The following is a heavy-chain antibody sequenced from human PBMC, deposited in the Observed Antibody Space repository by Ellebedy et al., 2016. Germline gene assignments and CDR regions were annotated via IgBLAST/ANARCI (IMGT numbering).Heavy chain of an antibody. CDR2: ISWDGGST. Sequence: GGSLRLSCAASGFTFDDYTMHWVRQAPGKGLEWVSLISWDGGSTYYADSVKGRFTISRDNSKNSLYLQMNSLRTEDTALYYCAKGGRGAAIYWYFDLWGRGTLVTVSS. CDR1: GFTFDDYT. J-gene: IGHJ2*01. V-gene: IGHV3-43*01. D-gene: IGHD3-16*01. CDR3: AKGGRGAAIYWYFDL.